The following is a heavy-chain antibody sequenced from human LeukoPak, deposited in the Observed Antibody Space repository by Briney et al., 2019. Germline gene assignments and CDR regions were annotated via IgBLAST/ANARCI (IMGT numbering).Heavy chain of an antibody. V-gene: IGHV3-30*04. CDR1: GFTFSSYA. CDR2: ISYDGSNK. J-gene: IGHJ3*02. Sequence: GGSLRLSCAASGFTFSSYAMHWVRQAPGKGLEWVAVISYDGSNKYYADSVKGRFTISRDNSKNTLYLQMNSLRAEDTAVYYCARESIAVAEDIWGQGTMVTVSS. D-gene: IGHD6-19*01. CDR3: ARESIAVAEDI.